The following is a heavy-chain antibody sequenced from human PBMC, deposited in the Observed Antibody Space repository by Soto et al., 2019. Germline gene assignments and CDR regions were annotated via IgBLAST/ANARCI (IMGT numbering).Heavy chain of an antibody. CDR3: AKEVGWVHRFATISCMDT. CDR1: GFTFSSYA. V-gene: IGHV3-23*01. J-gene: IGHJ6*02. D-gene: IGHD3-10*01. CDR2: ISGSGGST. Sequence: GGSLRLSCAASGFTFSSYAMSWVRQAPGKGLEWVPAISGSGGSTYYADSVKGRFTISRDNSKNTLYLQMNSLRAEDTAVYYCAKEVGWVHRFATISCMDTWGQVATVTVSS.